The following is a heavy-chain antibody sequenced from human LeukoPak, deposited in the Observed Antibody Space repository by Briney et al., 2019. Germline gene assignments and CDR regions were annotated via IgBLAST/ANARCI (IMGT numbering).Heavy chain of an antibody. CDR1: GYTFTGYY. CDR3: ASLIVVVPAANAFDI. CDR2: INPNSGGT. J-gene: IGHJ3*02. Sequence: ASVKVSCKASGYTFTGYYMHWVRQAPGQGLEWMGWINPNSGGTNYAQKFQGRVTMTRDTSISTAYMELSRLRSDDTAMYYCASLIVVVPAANAFDIWGQGTMVTVSS. V-gene: IGHV1-2*02. D-gene: IGHD2-2*01.